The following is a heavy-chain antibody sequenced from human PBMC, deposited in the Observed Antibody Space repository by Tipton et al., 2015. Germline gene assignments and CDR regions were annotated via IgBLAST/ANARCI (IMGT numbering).Heavy chain of an antibody. D-gene: IGHD5-18*01. CDR3: AREDTAIDFDY. Sequence: SLRLSCAASGFIFSTYTMIWVRQAPGKGLEWVSSITRSTRHIYYADSVKGRFTISRDDAKNSLHLQMNSLRAEDTAVYYCAREDTAIDFDYWGQGTLVTVSS. CDR1: GFIFSTYT. CDR2: ITRSTRHI. V-gene: IGHV3-21*01. J-gene: IGHJ4*02.